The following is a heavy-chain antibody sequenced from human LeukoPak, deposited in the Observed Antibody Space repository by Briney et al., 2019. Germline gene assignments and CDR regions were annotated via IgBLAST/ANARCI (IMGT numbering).Heavy chain of an antibody. V-gene: IGHV1-69*02. CDR3: ARAGSYCHFDY. J-gene: IGHJ4*02. CDR2: IIPILGIA. CDR1: GGTFSSYT. Sequence: SVKVSRKAYGGTFSSYTISWVRQAPGQGLEWMGRIIPILGIANYAQKFQGRVTITADKSTSTAYMELSSLRSEDTAVYYCARAGSYCHFDYWGQGTLVTVSS. D-gene: IGHD1-26*01.